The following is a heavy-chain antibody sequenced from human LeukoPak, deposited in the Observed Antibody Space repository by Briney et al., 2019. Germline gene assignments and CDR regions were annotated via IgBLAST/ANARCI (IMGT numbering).Heavy chain of an antibody. D-gene: IGHD6-19*01. Sequence: GGSLRLSCAASGFTFITYWIGWVRQAAGEWREWVANVKQDGSEKYYVDSVKGRFTISRDNAQKSLYLQMNSLRAEDTAVYYCARKYSSGWFDAGPFDYWGQGTLVTVSS. J-gene: IGHJ4*02. CDR3: ARKYSSGWFDAGPFDY. CDR2: VKQDGSEK. CDR1: GFTFITYW. V-gene: IGHV3-7*01.